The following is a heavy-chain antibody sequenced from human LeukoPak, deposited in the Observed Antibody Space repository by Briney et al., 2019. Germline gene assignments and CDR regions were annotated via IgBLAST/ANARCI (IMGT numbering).Heavy chain of an antibody. CDR1: GFTFSSYA. Sequence: GGSLRLSCAASGFTFSSYAMHWVRQAPGKGLEWVAVISYDGSNKYYADSVKGRFTISRDNSKNTLYLQMNSLRAEDTAVYYCARDLSEGLDYFDYWGQGTLVTVSS. CDR3: ARDLSEGLDYFDY. CDR2: ISYDGSNK. V-gene: IGHV3-30-3*01. D-gene: IGHD5-12*01. J-gene: IGHJ4*02.